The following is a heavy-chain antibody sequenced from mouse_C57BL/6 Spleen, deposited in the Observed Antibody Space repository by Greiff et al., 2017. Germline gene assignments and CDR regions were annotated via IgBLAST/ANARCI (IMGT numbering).Heavy chain of an antibody. Sequence: VKLQQSGAELARPGASVKLSCKASGYTFTSYGISWVKQRTGQGLEWIGEIYPRSGNTYYNEKFKGKATLTADKSSSTAYMELRSLTSEDSAVYFCARYYYGSSSYYYAMDYWGQGTSVTVSS. CDR2: IYPRSGNT. CDR3: ARYYYGSSSYYYAMDY. D-gene: IGHD1-1*01. CDR1: GYTFTSYG. V-gene: IGHV1-81*01. J-gene: IGHJ4*01.